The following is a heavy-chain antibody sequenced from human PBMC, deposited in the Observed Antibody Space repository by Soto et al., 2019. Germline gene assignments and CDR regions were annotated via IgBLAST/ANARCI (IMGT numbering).Heavy chain of an antibody. D-gene: IGHD3-9*01. CDR2: INPNSGDT. V-gene: IGHV1-2*02. CDR3: ARDARGTRGFDEMDI. CDR1: GYIFTGYH. J-gene: IGHJ6*02. Sequence: SVKVSCKASGYIFTGYHIHWVRQAPGRGLEWMGWINPNSGDTEYAQNFQGRVTMTRDTSFNLVYMEMSGLMSDDTAVYYCARDARGTRGFDEMDIWGQGTRVTVSS.